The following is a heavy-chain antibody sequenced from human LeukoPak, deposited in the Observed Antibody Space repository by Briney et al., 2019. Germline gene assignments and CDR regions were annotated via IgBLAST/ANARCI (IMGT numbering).Heavy chain of an antibody. V-gene: IGHV1-18*01. Sequence: ASVKVSCKASGYTFTSYGISWVRQAPGQGLEWMGWISAYNGNTNYAQKLQGRVTMTTDTSTSTAYMELRSLRSDDTAVYYCARDRIVGATTLNWFDPWGQGTLVTVSS. CDR3: ARDRIVGATTLNWFDP. CDR2: ISAYNGNT. CDR1: GYTFTSYG. D-gene: IGHD1-26*01. J-gene: IGHJ5*02.